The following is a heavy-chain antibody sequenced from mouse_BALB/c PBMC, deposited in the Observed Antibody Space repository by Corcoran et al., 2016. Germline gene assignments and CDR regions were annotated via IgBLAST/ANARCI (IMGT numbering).Heavy chain of an antibody. Sequence: DVQLQESGPGLVKPSQSLSLTCSVTGYSITSGYYWNWIRQFPGNKLEWMGYISYDGSNNYNPSLKNRISINRDTSKNQFFLKLNSVTTEDTATYYCAREDGPLAMDYWGQGTSVTVSS. CDR1: GYSITSGYY. CDR3: AREDGPLAMDY. CDR2: ISYDGSN. J-gene: IGHJ4*01. D-gene: IGHD2-3*01. V-gene: IGHV3-6*02.